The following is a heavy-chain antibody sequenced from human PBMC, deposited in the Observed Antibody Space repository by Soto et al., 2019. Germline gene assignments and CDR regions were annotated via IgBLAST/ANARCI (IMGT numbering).Heavy chain of an antibody. Sequence: QVQLVQSGAEVKKPGSSVKVSCKVTGGTHSSYAITWVRQAPGQGLEWMGGIIPIFGTRDYAQKFQGRVTITADPSTSTAYLELSGLTSDDTAVYYCARDGSDYSTSGHYDPWGQGILVTVSS. V-gene: IGHV1-69*01. J-gene: IGHJ5*02. CDR2: IIPIFGTR. D-gene: IGHD3-22*01. CDR1: GGTHSSYA. CDR3: ARDGSDYSTSGHYDP.